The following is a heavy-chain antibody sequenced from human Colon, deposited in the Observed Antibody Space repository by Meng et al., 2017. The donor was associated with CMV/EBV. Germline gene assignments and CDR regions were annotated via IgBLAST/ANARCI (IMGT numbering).Heavy chain of an antibody. CDR1: GFTFSSYT. J-gene: IGHJ4*02. D-gene: IGHD3-16*01. CDR3: ARGVYNYGYGCHFDY. CDR2: IKEDGSQK. V-gene: IGHV3-7*01. Sequence: GGSLRLSCVASGFTFSSYTMNWVRQAPGKGLEWVANIKEDGSQKYYVDSVRGRFTISRDNAKDSLYLQMNSLRAEDTALFYCARGVYNYGYGCHFDYWGQGTPVTVSS.